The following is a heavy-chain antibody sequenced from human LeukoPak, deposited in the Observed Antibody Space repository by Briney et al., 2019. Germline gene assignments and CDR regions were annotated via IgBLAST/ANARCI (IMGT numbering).Heavy chain of an antibody. CDR1: GFTFSTYG. Sequence: QPGRSLRLSCAASGFTFSTYGFHWVRQTPGKGLEWVAVIPYDGSYKYYADSVKGRFTISRDNSKNTLYLQMNTLRAEDTAVYYWAKEVGYGMDVWGQGTTVTVSS. D-gene: IGHD1-26*01. J-gene: IGHJ6*02. CDR2: IPYDGSYK. V-gene: IGHV3-30*18. CDR3: AKEVGYGMDV.